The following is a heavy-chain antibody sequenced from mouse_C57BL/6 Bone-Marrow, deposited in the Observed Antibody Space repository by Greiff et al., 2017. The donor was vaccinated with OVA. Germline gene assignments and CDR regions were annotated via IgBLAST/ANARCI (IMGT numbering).Heavy chain of an antibody. V-gene: IGHV1-85*01. D-gene: IGHD1-1*01. CDR2: IYPRDGST. CDR3: ALRWYFDV. Sequence: VQLQQSGPELVKPGASVKLSCKASGYTFTSYDINWVKQRPGQGLEWIGWIYPRDGSTKYNEKFKGKATLTVDTSSSTAYMELHSLTSEDAAVYFCALRWYFDVWGTGTTVTVSS. CDR1: GYTFTSYD. J-gene: IGHJ1*03.